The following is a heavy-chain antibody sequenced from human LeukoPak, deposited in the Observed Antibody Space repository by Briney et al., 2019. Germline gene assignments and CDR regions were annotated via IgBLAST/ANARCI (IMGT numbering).Heavy chain of an antibody. D-gene: IGHD3-10*01. CDR3: ARDRGFYYGSGSYYGHWFDP. Sequence: ASVKVSCKASGYTFTSYGISWVRQAPGRGLEWMGWISAYNGNTNYAQKLQGRVTMTTDTSTSTAYMELRSLRSDDAAVYYCARDRGFYYGSGSYYGHWFDPWGQGTLVTVSS. CDR1: GYTFTSYG. CDR2: ISAYNGNT. J-gene: IGHJ5*02. V-gene: IGHV1-18*01.